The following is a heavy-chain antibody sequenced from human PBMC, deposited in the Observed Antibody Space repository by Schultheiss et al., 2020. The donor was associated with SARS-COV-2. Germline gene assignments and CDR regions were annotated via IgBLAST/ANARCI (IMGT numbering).Heavy chain of an antibody. CDR2: IRYDGSDK. V-gene: IGHV3-30*02. CDR1: GLTFSRYG. CDR3: AKDRIRYSSSWHDY. J-gene: IGHJ4*02. D-gene: IGHD6-13*01. Sequence: GGSLRLSCAASGLTFSRYGMHWVRQAPGKGLEWVAFIRYDGSDKYYADSVKGRFTISRDNSKNTLYLQMNSLRAEDTAVYYCAKDRIRYSSSWHDYWGQGTLVTVSS.